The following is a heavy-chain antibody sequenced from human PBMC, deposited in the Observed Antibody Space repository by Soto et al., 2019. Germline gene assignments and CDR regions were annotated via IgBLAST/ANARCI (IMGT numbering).Heavy chain of an antibody. D-gene: IGHD2-8*01. J-gene: IGHJ3*02. CDR2: ISAYNGNT. CDR3: ARVPGVYAPPPDDAFDI. Sequence: QVQLVQSGAEVKKPGASVKVSCKASGYTFTSYGISWVRQAPGQGLEWMGWISAYNGNTNYAQKLQGRVTMTTDTTTDKTSRELGGLRAYHTAGYYCARVPGVYAPPPDDAFDIWGQGTMVTVSS. V-gene: IGHV1-18*01. CDR1: GYTFTSYG.